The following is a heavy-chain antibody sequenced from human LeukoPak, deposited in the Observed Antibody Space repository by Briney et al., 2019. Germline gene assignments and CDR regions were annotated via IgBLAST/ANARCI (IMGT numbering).Heavy chain of an antibody. Sequence: PGGSLRLSCAASGFTVSNNYMNWVRQAPGKGLEWVSLIYSGSTTNYADSVKGRFTISRDNSENTLYLQMNSLRVDDTAVYYCAKGSRPGSSGYPNLDHWGQGTLVTVSS. CDR3: AKGSRPGSSGYPNLDH. CDR1: GFTVSNNY. V-gene: IGHV3-53*01. CDR2: IYSGSTT. D-gene: IGHD3-22*01. J-gene: IGHJ4*02.